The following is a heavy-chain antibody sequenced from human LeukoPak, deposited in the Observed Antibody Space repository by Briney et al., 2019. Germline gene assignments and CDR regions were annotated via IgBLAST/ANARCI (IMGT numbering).Heavy chain of an antibody. D-gene: IGHD6-13*01. CDR2: IYYSGST. V-gene: IGHV4-59*01. CDR1: GGSISSYY. J-gene: IGHJ4*02. CDR3: ARARSIAAAVDY. Sequence: SETLSLTCTVSGGSISSYYWSWIRQPPGKGLEWIGYIYYSGSTNYNPSLKSRVTISVDTSKNQFSLKLSSVTAADTAGYYCARARSIAAAVDYWGQGTLVTVSS.